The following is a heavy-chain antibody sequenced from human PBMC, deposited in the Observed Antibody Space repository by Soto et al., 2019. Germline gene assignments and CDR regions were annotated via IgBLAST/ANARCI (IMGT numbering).Heavy chain of an antibody. V-gene: IGHV3-66*01. CDR2: ISNRGDT. J-gene: IGHJ3*02. CDR3: AREPRYCRGGSCSITGDAYDI. Sequence: GGSLRLSCAASGFIVSDTYVNWVRQAPGKGLEWVSVISNRGDTHYADSVRGRFSLSRDISDNTLHLQMNNLRVEDTAVYYCAREPRYCRGGSCSITGDAYDIWGQGTMVTVSS. D-gene: IGHD2-15*01. CDR1: GFIVSDTY.